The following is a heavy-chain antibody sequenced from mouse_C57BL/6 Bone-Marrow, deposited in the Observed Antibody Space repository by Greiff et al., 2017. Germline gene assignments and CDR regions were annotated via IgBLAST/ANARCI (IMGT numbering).Heavy chain of an antibody. CDR3: AIHYSNYPWFAY. Sequence: VQLKESGPVLVKPGASVKMSCKASGYTFTDYYMNWVKQSHGKSLEWIGVINPYNGGTSYNQKFKGKATLTVDKSSSTAYMELNSLTSEDSAVYYCAIHYSNYPWFAYWGQGTLVTVSA. CDR1: GYTFTDYY. J-gene: IGHJ3*01. V-gene: IGHV1-19*01. D-gene: IGHD2-5*01. CDR2: INPYNGGT.